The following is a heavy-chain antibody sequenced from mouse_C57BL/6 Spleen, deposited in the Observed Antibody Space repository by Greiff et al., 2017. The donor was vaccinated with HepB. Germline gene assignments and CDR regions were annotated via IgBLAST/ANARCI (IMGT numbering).Heavy chain of an antibody. CDR1: GYTFTSYW. CDR3: ARSAYGSSYHYSMYY. Sequence: QVQLKESGAELAKPGASVKLSCKASGYTFTSYWMHWVKQRPGKGLEWIGYINPSSGYTKYNQKFKDKATLTADKSSSTASMQLSSLTYEDSAVYYCARSAYGSSYHYSMYYWGQGTSVTVSS. CDR2: INPSSGYT. V-gene: IGHV1-7*01. J-gene: IGHJ4*01. D-gene: IGHD1-1*01.